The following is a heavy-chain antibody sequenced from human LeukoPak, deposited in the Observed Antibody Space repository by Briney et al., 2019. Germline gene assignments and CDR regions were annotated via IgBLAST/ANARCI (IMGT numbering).Heavy chain of an antibody. Sequence: GASLKISCQGSGSRFTNYWISWARQLPGKGLEWMGRIDPSDSYTSYSPSFQGHVTISVDKSISTAYLQWSSLEASDTAMYYCARRVVVPTAGSFDPWGQGTLVIVSS. J-gene: IGHJ5*02. D-gene: IGHD2-2*01. CDR3: ARRVVVPTAGSFDP. CDR2: IDPSDSYT. V-gene: IGHV5-10-1*01. CDR1: GSRFTNYW.